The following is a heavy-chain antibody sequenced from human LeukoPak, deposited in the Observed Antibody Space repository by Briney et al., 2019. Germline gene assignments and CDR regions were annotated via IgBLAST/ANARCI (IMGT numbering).Heavy chain of an antibody. Sequence: PGGSLRLSCAASGFRFSNYGMHWVRQAPGKGLEWVAALLYDGNTKHYADSVRGRFTISRDISKNTSYLQMNSLTAEDTAVYYCARDHRPEIQYYYMDVWGKGTTVAVSS. CDR2: LLYDGNTK. V-gene: IGHV3-33*01. J-gene: IGHJ6*03. D-gene: IGHD1-14*01. CDR3: ARDHRPEIQYYYMDV. CDR1: GFRFSNYG.